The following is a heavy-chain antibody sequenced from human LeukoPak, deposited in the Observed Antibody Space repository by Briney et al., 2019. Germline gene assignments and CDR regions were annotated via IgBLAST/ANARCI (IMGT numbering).Heavy chain of an antibody. CDR1: GDSVSGISFY. Sequence: SETLSLTCTVSGDSVSGISFYWSWIRQPPGKGLQYIGYIQYSGRTNYNPSLKSRVTISVDTSKNQFSLKLSSVTSADTAVYYCARYYDRSGYWSTPHFDYRGQGNLVTVSS. CDR2: IQYSGRT. CDR3: ARYYDRSGYWSTPHFDY. V-gene: IGHV4-61*01. J-gene: IGHJ4*02. D-gene: IGHD3-22*01.